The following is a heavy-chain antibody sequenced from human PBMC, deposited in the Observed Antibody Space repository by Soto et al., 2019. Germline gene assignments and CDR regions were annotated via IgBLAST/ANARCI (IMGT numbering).Heavy chain of an antibody. D-gene: IGHD5-18*01. CDR1: GYSFAGYW. Sequence: PGESLKISCKGSGYSFAGYWITWVRQKPGKGLEWMGRIDPSDSQTYYSPSFRGHVTISVTKSITTVFLQWSSLRASDTAMYYCARQIYDSHTAPNFQYYFDSWGQGTPVTVSS. CDR3: ARQIYDSHTAPNFQYYFDS. CDR2: IDPSDSQT. V-gene: IGHV5-10-1*01. J-gene: IGHJ4*02.